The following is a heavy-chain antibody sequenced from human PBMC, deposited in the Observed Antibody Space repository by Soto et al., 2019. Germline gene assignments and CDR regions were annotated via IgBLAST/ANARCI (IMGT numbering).Heavy chain of an antibody. V-gene: IGHV3-23*01. CDR2: ISGSGGST. D-gene: IGHD3-10*01. J-gene: IGHJ6*02. Sequence: GGSLRLSCAASGFTFSSYAMSWVRQAPGKGLEWVSAISGSGGSTYYADSVKGRFTISRDNSKNTLYLQMNSLRAEDTAVYYCVWFGETKYYYYYGMYVWGQGTTVTVSS. CDR1: GFTFSSYA. CDR3: VWFGETKYYYYYGMYV.